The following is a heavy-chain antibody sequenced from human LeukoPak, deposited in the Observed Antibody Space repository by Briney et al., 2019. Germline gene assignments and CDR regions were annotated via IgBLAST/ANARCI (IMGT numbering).Heavy chain of an antibody. Sequence: TSETLSLTCTVSGGSISSYYWSWIRQPAGKGLEWIGRIYTSGSTNYNPSLKSRVTISVDKSKNQFSLKLSSVTAADTAVYYCARARPDYSNYDPYNWFDPRGQGTLVTVSS. D-gene: IGHD4-11*01. V-gene: IGHV4-4*07. CDR1: GGSISSYY. CDR3: ARARPDYSNYDPYNWFDP. J-gene: IGHJ5*02. CDR2: IYTSGST.